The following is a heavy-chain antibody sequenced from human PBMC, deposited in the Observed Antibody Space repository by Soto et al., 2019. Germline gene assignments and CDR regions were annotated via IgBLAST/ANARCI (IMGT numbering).Heavy chain of an antibody. CDR3: AREMGEGSTTVINTEDAFDT. Sequence: ASVKVSCKASGYTFTSYGISWVRQAPGQGLEWMGWISTYNGNTNYAPKLQGRVTMTTDTSTSTAYMELRSLRSDDTAVYYCAREMGEGSTTVINTEDAFDTWGQGTLVTVSS. V-gene: IGHV1-18*01. D-gene: IGHD1-26*01. CDR2: ISTYNGNT. J-gene: IGHJ3*02. CDR1: GYTFTSYG.